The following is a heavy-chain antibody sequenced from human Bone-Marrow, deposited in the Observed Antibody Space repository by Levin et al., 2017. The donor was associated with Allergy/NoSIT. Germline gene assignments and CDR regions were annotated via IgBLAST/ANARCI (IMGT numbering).Heavy chain of an antibody. CDR2: ISGSGDST. CDR1: GFTFSSYA. V-gene: IGHV3-23*01. Sequence: GESLKISCAASGFTFSSYAMSWVRQAPGKGLEWVSAISGSGDSTYYANSVKGRFTISRDNSKNTLYLQMNSLRAEDTAVYYCARGRGPIVSNLYYYMDVWGKGTTVTVSS. J-gene: IGHJ6*03. D-gene: IGHD5/OR15-5a*01. CDR3: ARGRGPIVSNLYYYMDV.